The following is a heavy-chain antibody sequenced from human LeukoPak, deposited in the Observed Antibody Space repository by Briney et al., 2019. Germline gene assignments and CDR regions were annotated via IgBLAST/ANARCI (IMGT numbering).Heavy chain of an antibody. Sequence: GGSLRLSCAASGFTFSNYAMSWVRQAPGKGLEWVSTIGSSGGDTYYADSVKGRFTISRDNSKSTLFLQMNSLRVEDTAVYYCARGRPHGNDYWGQGTLVTVSS. D-gene: IGHD4-23*01. V-gene: IGHV3-23*01. CDR2: IGSSGGDT. CDR3: ARGRPHGNDY. CDR1: GFTFSNYA. J-gene: IGHJ4*02.